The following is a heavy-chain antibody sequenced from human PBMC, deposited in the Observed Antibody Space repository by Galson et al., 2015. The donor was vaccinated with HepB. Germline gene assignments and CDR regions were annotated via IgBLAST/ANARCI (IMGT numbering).Heavy chain of an antibody. CDR2: IDPSDSYT. Sequence: QSGAEVKKPGESLRISCKGSGYSFTSYWISWVRQMPGKGLEWMGRIDPSDSYTNYSPSFQGHVTISADKSISTAYLQWSSLKASDTAMYYCARRAGRITMVYGVDVWGQGTTVTVSS. D-gene: IGHD3-10*01. J-gene: IGHJ6*02. V-gene: IGHV5-10-1*01. CDR1: GYSFTSYW. CDR3: ARRAGRITMVYGVDV.